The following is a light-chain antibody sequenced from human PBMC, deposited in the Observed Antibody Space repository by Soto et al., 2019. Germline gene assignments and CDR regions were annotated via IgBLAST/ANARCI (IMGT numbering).Light chain of an antibody. V-gene: IGKV3-15*01. Sequence: EAVLTQSPATLSVSPGERATLSCRASQSVDTNVAWYQQRPGQAPRLLIYGASKRAIGLPARFSGSGSGTEFTLTITSLQSEDFAVYYCQQYNNWPQTFGQGTKVEIK. CDR2: GAS. J-gene: IGKJ1*01. CDR3: QQYNNWPQT. CDR1: QSVDTN.